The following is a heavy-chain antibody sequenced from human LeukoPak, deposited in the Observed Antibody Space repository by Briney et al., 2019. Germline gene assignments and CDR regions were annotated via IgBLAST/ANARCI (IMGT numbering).Heavy chain of an antibody. V-gene: IGHV3-30*02. J-gene: IGHJ3*02. CDR2: IRHDNSDK. Sequence: GGSLRLSCAASGFTSSGYVMHWVRQAPGKGPEWVAFIRHDNSDKFYADSVKGRFTISSDNSKSTLYLQMNSLRAEDTAVYYCAKEGIDAFDIWGQGTMVTVSS. CDR3: AKEGIDAFDI. CDR1: GFTSSGYV.